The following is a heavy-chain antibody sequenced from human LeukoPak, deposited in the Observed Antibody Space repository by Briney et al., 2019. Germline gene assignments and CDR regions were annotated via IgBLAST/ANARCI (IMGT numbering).Heavy chain of an antibody. V-gene: IGHV4-59*01. D-gene: IGHD3-22*01. J-gene: IGHJ4*02. CDR1: GGSISSYY. Sequence: SSETLSLTCTVSGGSISSYYWSWIRQPPGKGLECIGYIYYSGSTNYNPSLKSRVTISVDTSKNQFSLKLSSVTAADTAVYYCARRPYDSSGACDHWGQGTLVTVSS. CDR3: ARRPYDSSGACDH. CDR2: IYYSGST.